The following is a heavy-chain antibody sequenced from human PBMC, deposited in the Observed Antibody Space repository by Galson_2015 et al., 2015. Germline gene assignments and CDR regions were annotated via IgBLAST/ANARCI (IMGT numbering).Heavy chain of an antibody. J-gene: IGHJ4*02. CDR3: ADSRGQQLGIDY. V-gene: IGHV1-69*05. CDR1: GGTFSSYA. D-gene: IGHD6-13*01. Sequence: SVKVSCKASGGTFSSYAISWVRQAPGQGLEWMGGIIPIFGTANYAQKFQGRVTMTRDTSTSTVYMELSSLRSEDTAVYYCADSRGQQLGIDYWGQGTLVTVSS. CDR2: IIPIFGTA.